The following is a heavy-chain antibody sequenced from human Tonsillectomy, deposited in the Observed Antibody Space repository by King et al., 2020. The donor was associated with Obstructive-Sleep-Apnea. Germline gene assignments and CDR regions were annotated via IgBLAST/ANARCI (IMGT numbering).Heavy chain of an antibody. CDR2: INPDLGIG. Sequence: VQLVQSGAEVKKPGSSVKVSCKASRGTFSSYAISWVRQAPGQGLEWMGGINPDLGIGNYAQKFQGRVTITADKSTSTVYMELSSLRSEDTAVYYCAREGKNEFCSCQTNPPLDYWGQGTLVTVSS. CDR1: RGTFSSYA. D-gene: IGHD3-3*01. V-gene: IGHV1-69*04. J-gene: IGHJ4*02. CDR3: AREGKNEFCSCQTNPPLDY.